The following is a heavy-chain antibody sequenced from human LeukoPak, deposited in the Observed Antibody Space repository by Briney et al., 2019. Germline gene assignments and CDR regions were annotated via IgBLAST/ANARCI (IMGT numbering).Heavy chain of an antibody. D-gene: IGHD3-10*01. CDR3: AARFMVRGVIVFDY. J-gene: IGHJ4*02. CDR2: ISGSGGST. Sequence: GGSLRLSCAASGFTFSSYAMSWVRQAPGKGLEWDSAISGSGGSTYYADSVKGRFTISGDNSKNTLYLQMNSLRAEDTAVYYCAARFMVRGVIVFDYWGQGTLVTVSS. V-gene: IGHV3-23*01. CDR1: GFTFSSYA.